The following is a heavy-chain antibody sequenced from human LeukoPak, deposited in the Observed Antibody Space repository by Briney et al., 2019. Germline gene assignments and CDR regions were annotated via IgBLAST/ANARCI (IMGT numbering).Heavy chain of an antibody. D-gene: IGHD3-10*01. Sequence: GSLRLSCAASGFTVSSNYMNWVRQAPGKGLEWVSHISSTSTTYYADSVKGRFTTSRDNAKNLLYLQMNSLRDEDTAVYYCAAAGDYWGQGTLVTVSS. CDR2: ISSTSTT. CDR1: GFTVSSNY. CDR3: AAAGDY. J-gene: IGHJ4*02. V-gene: IGHV3-69-1*01.